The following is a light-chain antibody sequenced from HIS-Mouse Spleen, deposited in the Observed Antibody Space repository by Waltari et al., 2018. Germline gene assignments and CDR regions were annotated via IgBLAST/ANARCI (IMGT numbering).Light chain of an antibody. CDR2: DVS. V-gene: IGLV2-11*01. Sequence: QSALTQPRSVSGSPGQSVTISCTGTSSDVGGYNYVSWYQQHPGKAPKLMIYDVSKRPSGVPDRFSGSKSGNTASLTISGLLAEDEADYYCCSYAGSYTWVFCGGTKLTVL. CDR1: SSDVGGYNY. CDR3: CSYAGSYTWV. J-gene: IGLJ3*02.